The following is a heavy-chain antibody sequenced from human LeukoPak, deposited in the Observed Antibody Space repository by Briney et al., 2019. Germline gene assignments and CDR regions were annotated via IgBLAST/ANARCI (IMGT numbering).Heavy chain of an antibody. J-gene: IGHJ4*02. CDR1: GFNFIDNS. CDR3: ARGYCSGTSCYMFDS. Sequence: GGSLRLSCAGSGFNFIDNSMHWVRQAPGRGLEWVSSISSSKTYIYYRDSVKGRFTISRDNAKNSLFLRMNSPRVEDTAVYFCARGYCSGTSCYMFDSWGQGTRVIVSS. CDR2: ISSSKTYI. V-gene: IGHV3-21*01. D-gene: IGHD2-2*01.